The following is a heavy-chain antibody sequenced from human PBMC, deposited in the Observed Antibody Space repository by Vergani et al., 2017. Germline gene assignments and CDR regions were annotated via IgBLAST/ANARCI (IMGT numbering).Heavy chain of an antibody. D-gene: IGHD5-18*01. J-gene: IGHJ6*03. CDR1: GFTFSACP. CDR3: AKVPGYSYGESYYYYYYMDV. V-gene: IGHV3-23*01. CDR2: ISGSGGST. Sequence: EVQLLQSGGGVIQPGGSVRLSCAASGFTFSACPMTWVRQAPGKGLEWVSAISGSGGSTYYADSVKGRFTISRDNSKNTLYLQMNSLRAEDTAVYYCAKVPGYSYGESYYYYYYMDVWGKGTTVTVSS.